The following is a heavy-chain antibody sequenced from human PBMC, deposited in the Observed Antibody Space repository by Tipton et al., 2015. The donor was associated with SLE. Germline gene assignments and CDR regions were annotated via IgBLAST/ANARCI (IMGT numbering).Heavy chain of an antibody. CDR1: GGSFSGYY. D-gene: IGHD2-2*02. V-gene: IGHV4-34*01. Sequence: TLSLTCAVYGGSFSGYYWSWIRQPPGKGLEWIGEINHSGSTNHNPSLKSRVTISIDTSKNHFSLKLYSVTAADTAVYYCAREDSSSWFYTRFDPWGQGTLVTVSS. CDR3: AREDSSSWFYTRFDP. J-gene: IGHJ5*02. CDR2: INHSGST.